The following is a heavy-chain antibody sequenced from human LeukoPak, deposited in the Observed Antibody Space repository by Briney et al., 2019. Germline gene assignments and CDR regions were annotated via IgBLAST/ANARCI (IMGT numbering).Heavy chain of an antibody. D-gene: IGHD6-19*01. CDR1: GGFISSYY. V-gene: IGHV4-59*12. CDR3: ARGGSGYSSGWPPRVATFDI. CDR2: IYYSGST. J-gene: IGHJ3*02. Sequence: SETLSLTCTVSGGFISSYYWSWIRQPPGKGLEWIGYIYYSGSTNYNPSLKSRVTISVDTSKNQFSLKLSSVTAADTAVYYCARGGSGYSSGWPPRVATFDIWGQGTMVTVSS.